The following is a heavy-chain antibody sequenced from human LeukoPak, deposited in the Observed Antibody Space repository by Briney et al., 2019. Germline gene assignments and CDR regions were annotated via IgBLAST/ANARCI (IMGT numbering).Heavy chain of an antibody. J-gene: IGHJ4*02. V-gene: IGHV3-15*01. D-gene: IGHD6-25*01. CDR2: IKSKTDGGTT. CDR3: TTSLSKYSSGFDY. Sequence: PGGSLRLSCAASGFTVSSNFMSWVRQAPGKGLEWVGRIKSKTDGGTTDYAAPVKGRVTISRDDSQTTLFLQMNSLKTEDTAVYYCTTSLSKYSSGFDYWGQGTLVTVSS. CDR1: GFTVSSNF.